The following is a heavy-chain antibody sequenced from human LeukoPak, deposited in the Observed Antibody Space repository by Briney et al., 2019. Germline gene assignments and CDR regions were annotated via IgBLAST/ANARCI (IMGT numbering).Heavy chain of an antibody. CDR1: GFTFSSYW. Sequence: GGSLRLSCAASGFTFSSYWMHWVRQAPGKGLVWVSRINTDGSSTSYADSVKGRFTISRDNAKNTLYLQMNSLRAEDTAVYYCARHQLLLDAFDIWGQGTMVTVSS. CDR2: INTDGSST. CDR3: ARHQLLLDAFDI. J-gene: IGHJ3*02. D-gene: IGHD2-2*01. V-gene: IGHV3-74*01.